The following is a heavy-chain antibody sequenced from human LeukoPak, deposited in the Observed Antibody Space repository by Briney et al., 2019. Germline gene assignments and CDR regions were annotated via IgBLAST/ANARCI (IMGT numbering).Heavy chain of an antibody. Sequence: PSETLSLTCTVSGGSINNYYWSWVRQPPGAGLEWLAYIYYTGSTNYNPSLKTRLTISVDTSKNQFSLKLSSVTAADTAVYYCARLGGRAFDYWGQGTLVTVSS. CDR1: GGSINNYY. CDR2: IYYTGST. J-gene: IGHJ4*02. V-gene: IGHV4-59*08. CDR3: ARLGGRAFDY. D-gene: IGHD1-26*01.